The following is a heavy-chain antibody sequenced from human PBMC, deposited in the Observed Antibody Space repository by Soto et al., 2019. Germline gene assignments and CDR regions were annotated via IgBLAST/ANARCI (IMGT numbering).Heavy chain of an antibody. D-gene: IGHD3-10*01. CDR2: IYYSGST. J-gene: IGHJ3*02. V-gene: IGHV4-59*01. CDR1: GGSISSYY. Sequence: SDTLSLTCTVSGGSISSYYWILLRQPPGKGLEWIGYIYYSGSTNYNPSLKSRVTISVDTSKNQFSLKLSSVTAADTAVYYCARVWGGAFDIWGQGTMVTVSS. CDR3: ARVWGGAFDI.